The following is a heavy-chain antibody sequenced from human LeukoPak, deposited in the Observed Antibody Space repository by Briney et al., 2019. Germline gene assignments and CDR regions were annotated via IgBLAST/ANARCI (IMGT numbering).Heavy chain of an antibody. CDR2: ISAYNGNT. V-gene: IGHV1-18*01. CDR3: ARAGTPYDYGGPRDAFDI. J-gene: IGHJ3*02. D-gene: IGHD4-23*01. CDR1: GYTFTSYG. Sequence: GASVKVSCKASGYTFTSYGISWVRQAPGQGLEWMGWISAYNGNTNYAQKLQGRVTMTTGTSTSTAYMELRSLRSDDTAVYYCARAGTPYDYGGPRDAFDIWGQGTMVTVSS.